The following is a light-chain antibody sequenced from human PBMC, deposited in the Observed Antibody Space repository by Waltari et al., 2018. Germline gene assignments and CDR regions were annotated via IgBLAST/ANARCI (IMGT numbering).Light chain of an antibody. Sequence: QSALTQPASVPGSPGQSIPISCTGTDSDVGAYTFVSWYRQHPGKAPHLIIYEVSERPPGISDRFSGSKSDNTASLTISGLQADDEAVYYCSSYTTSNAPGVFGTGTKVTVL. V-gene: IGLV2-14*01. CDR1: DSDVGAYTF. CDR2: EVS. CDR3: SSYTTSNAPGV. J-gene: IGLJ1*01.